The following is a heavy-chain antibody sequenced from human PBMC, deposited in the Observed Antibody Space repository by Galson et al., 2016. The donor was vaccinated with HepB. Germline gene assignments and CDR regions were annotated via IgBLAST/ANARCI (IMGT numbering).Heavy chain of an antibody. V-gene: IGHV3-7*03. D-gene: IGHD6-19*01. Sequence: SLRLSCAASGLTFSRFWMNWVRQAPGTGLEWVASIKEDGSKTFYVDSVKGRFTMSRDNVEESVSLQMNSLRAEDTAVYYCAKYGDEAGWNFHHWGQGTLVTVSS. CDR2: IKEDGSKT. CDR3: AKYGDEAGWNFHH. J-gene: IGHJ1*01. CDR1: GLTFSRFW.